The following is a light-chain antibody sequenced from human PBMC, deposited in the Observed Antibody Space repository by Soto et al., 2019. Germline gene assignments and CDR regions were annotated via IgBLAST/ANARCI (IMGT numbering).Light chain of an antibody. Sequence: EIVLTQSPATLSLSPGERATLSCRASQSVSSYLAWYQQKPGQALRLLIYDASNRATGIPARFSGSGSGTDFTLTISNLEPEDFAVYYCQQRSNWVTFGGGTKVEIK. CDR3: QQRSNWVT. J-gene: IGKJ4*01. CDR2: DAS. V-gene: IGKV3-11*01. CDR1: QSVSSY.